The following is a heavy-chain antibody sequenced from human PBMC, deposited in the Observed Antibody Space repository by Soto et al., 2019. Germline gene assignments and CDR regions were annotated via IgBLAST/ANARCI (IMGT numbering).Heavy chain of an antibody. D-gene: IGHD6-13*01. CDR2: ISGYNGNT. CDR3: ARARDDSSWTSVEYLHY. V-gene: IGHV1-18*01. J-gene: IGHJ1*01. Sequence: QVQLVQSGAEVKKPGASVKVSCKASGYTFSSYGISWVRQAPGQGLERMGWISGYNGNTNYAQKFQGRDIMTTDTYTSTVYMDLRSLRSNDTAVYYCARARDDSSWTSVEYLHYWGQGTLVTGSS. CDR1: GYTFSSYG.